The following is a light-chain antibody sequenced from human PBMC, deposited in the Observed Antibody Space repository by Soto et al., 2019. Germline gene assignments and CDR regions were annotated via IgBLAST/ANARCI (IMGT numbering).Light chain of an antibody. Sequence: QSVLTQPPSVSGSPGQSVTISCTGTSSDVGGYDFVSWYQQHPGKAPKLMISDVSKRPSGVPDRFSGSKSGNTASLTISGLAAEDAAYYYCCSTGGDSPLFGGGTKLTVL. CDR3: CSTGGDSPL. J-gene: IGLJ2*01. CDR2: DVS. CDR1: SSDVGGYDF. V-gene: IGLV2-11*01.